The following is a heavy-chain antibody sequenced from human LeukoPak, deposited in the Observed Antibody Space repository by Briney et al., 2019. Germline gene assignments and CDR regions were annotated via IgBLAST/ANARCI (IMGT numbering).Heavy chain of an antibody. J-gene: IGHJ1*01. CDR2: IRSYADGGTT. CDR1: GLTFSNAW. D-gene: IGHD6-25*01. V-gene: IGHV3-15*01. CDR3: AKDLPLSGARFFQH. Sequence: GGSLRLSCRISGLTFSNAWLTWVRQVPGKGLEWVGHIRSYADGGTTEYAASVRDRFIISRDDSKNTLHLQMSSLKTEDTAVYFCAKDLPLSGARFFQHWGQGTLVTVSS.